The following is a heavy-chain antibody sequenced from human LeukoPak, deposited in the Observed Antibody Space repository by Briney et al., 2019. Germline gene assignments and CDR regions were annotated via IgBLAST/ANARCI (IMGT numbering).Heavy chain of an antibody. J-gene: IGHJ4*02. CDR2: FRGHDGLI. CDR1: GFTFGTFL. Sequence: GGSRRLARSASGFTFGTFLMGCDSQVPETGLGWVGTFRGHDGLINYPDSVKGRFTISRDASATTLYMQLNNRRAEDTATYYCVKRGYHENGGYPFDFWGQGTLVTVSP. CDR3: VKRGYHENGGYPFDF. D-gene: IGHD3-22*01. V-gene: IGHV3-23*01.